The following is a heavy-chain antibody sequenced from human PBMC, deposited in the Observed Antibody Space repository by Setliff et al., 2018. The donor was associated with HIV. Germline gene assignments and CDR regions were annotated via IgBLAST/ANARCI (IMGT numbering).Heavy chain of an antibody. CDR3: ASARIPTGGTSTSFDY. Sequence: LRLSCVASGFTFSTFAMHWVRQAPGKGLEWVAFIRYGSSEKYYGDSVKGRFTISRDNSKNTLYLQMNSLRPEDTALYYCASARIPTGGTSTSFDYWGQGTLVTVS. CDR1: GFTFSTFA. CDR2: IRYGSSEK. V-gene: IGHV3-30*04. D-gene: IGHD2-15*01. J-gene: IGHJ4*02.